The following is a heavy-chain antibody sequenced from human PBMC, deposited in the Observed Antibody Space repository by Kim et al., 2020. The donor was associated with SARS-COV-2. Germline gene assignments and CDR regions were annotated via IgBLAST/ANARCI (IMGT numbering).Heavy chain of an antibody. CDR3: ARDLEYSRGWYGLKPYYHDGMDV. CDR1: GGSVHRGSYF. J-gene: IGHJ6*02. Sequence: PSETLSLTCAVSGGSVHRGSYFWSWLRQPPGKGLEWIGYILYSDVTNYNPSLKSRVSISVDTSKNQFSLKLTSVTPADTAVYYCARDLEYSRGWYGLKPYYHDGMDVWGQGTTVTVSS. V-gene: IGHV4-61*01. CDR2: ILYSDVT. D-gene: IGHD6-19*01.